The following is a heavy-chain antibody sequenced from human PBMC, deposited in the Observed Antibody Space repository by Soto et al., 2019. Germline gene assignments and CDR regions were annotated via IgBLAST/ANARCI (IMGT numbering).Heavy chain of an antibody. V-gene: IGHV3-23*01. J-gene: IGHJ4*02. D-gene: IGHD3-9*01. CDR2: ISGPGGRT. CDR3: AKDGPFYDILTGFLPEVHYFDH. Sequence: EVQLLDSGGGLVQPGGSLRLSCEASGFPFSNYAMNWVRQVPGKGLEWVSGISGPGGRTYYADSVKGRFTISRDNSKNTLYLQMNCLRAEDTAVYYCAKDGPFYDILTGFLPEVHYFDHWGQGTLVTVSS. CDR1: GFPFSNYA.